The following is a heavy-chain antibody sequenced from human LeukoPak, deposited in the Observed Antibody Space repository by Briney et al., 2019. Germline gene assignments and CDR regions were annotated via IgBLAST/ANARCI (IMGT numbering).Heavy chain of an antibody. D-gene: IGHD3-10*01. CDR2: IYTSGST. Sequence: PSETLSLTCTVSGGSISSSSYYWSWIRQPAGKGLEWIGRIYTSGSTNYNPSLKSRVTMSVDTSKNQFSLKLSSVTAADTAVYYCARGFGEPSPLRYYYYYMDVWGKGTTVTISS. CDR1: GGSISSSSYY. V-gene: IGHV4-61*02. J-gene: IGHJ6*03. CDR3: ARGFGEPSPLRYYYYYMDV.